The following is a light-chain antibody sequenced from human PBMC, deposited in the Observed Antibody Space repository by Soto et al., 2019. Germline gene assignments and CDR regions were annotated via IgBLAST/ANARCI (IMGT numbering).Light chain of an antibody. V-gene: IGLV1-44*01. CDR2: SNA. CDR1: SSNIGSNT. J-gene: IGLJ1*01. CDR3: AAWDDSLMGV. Sequence: QSVLTQPPSASGTPGQRVTISCSGTSSNIGSNTVNWHQQLPGAAPKVVIYSNALRPSGVPDRFSGSKSGTSASLAISGLQPDDEADYFCAAWDDSLMGVFGPGTKVTVL.